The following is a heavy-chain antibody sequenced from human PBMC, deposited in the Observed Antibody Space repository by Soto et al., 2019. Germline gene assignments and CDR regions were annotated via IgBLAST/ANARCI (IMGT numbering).Heavy chain of an antibody. V-gene: IGHV4-39*01. J-gene: IGHJ5*02. Sequence: SETLSLTCTVSGGSISSSSYYWGWIRQPPGKGLEWIGSIYYSGSTYYNPSLKSRVTISVDTSKNQFSLKLSSVTAADTAVYYCARAYHTMTDWFDPWGQGTLVTVS. CDR3: ARAYHTMTDWFDP. D-gene: IGHD3-22*01. CDR1: GGSISSSSYY. CDR2: IYYSGST.